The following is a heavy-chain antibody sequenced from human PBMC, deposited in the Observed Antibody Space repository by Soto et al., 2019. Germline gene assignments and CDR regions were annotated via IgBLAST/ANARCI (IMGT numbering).Heavy chain of an antibody. Sequence: SGPTLVNPTQTLTLTCSLSGFSLNTRAVGVGWIRQPPGKALEWLALISWDDDKRYSPSLRTRLTIAKDASGDQVVLTMTNVDPLDTATYYCAHRALSGSRYYFDFWGLGTLVTV. CDR1: GFSLNTRAVG. J-gene: IGHJ4*02. V-gene: IGHV2-5*02. CDR2: ISWDDDK. D-gene: IGHD1-26*01. CDR3: AHRALSGSRYYFDF.